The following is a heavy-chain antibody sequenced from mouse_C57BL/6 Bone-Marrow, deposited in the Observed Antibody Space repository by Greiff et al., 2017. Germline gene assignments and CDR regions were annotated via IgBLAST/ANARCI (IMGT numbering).Heavy chain of an antibody. J-gene: IGHJ3*01. CDR3: ASSTGTSFAY. V-gene: IGHV5-9*01. Sequence: EVKLVESGGGLVKPGGSLKLSCAASGFTFSSYTMSWVRQTPEKRLEWVATISGGGGNTYYPDSVKGRFTISRDNAKNTLYLQMSSLRSEDTALYYCASSTGTSFAYWGQGTLVTVSA. D-gene: IGHD4-1*02. CDR2: ISGGGGNT. CDR1: GFTFSSYT.